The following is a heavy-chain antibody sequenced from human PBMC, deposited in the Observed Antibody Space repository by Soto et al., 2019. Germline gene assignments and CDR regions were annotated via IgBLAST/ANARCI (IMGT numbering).Heavy chain of an antibody. D-gene: IGHD1-26*01. V-gene: IGHV3-11*06. CDR2: ISTRSTYT. Sequence: QVPLVESVAGLVKAGGSLRLSCAASGFIFSDYYMSWVRQTPGKGLEWVSYISTRSTYTNYADSVKGRFTISRDNTMNHLYLPMDSLRVEDTAVYYCARYLACKRGKVGRSYYCMDVWGQGATVTVAS. J-gene: IGHJ6*02. CDR3: ARYLACKRGKVGRSYYCMDV. CDR1: GFIFSDYY.